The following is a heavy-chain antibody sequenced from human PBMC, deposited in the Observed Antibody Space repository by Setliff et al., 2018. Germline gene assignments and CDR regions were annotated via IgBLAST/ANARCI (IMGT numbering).Heavy chain of an antibody. CDR1: GYSISSGYY. D-gene: IGHD3-22*01. J-gene: IGHJ4*02. CDR2: IYHSGST. V-gene: IGHV4-38-2*01. Sequence: SETLSLTCAVSGYSISSGYYWGWIRQPPGKGLEWIGSIYHSGSTYYNPSLKSRATISVVTSKNQFSLKLSYVTAADTAVYYCARQSHYYDSSGLDYWGQGTLVTVSS. CDR3: ARQSHYYDSSGLDY.